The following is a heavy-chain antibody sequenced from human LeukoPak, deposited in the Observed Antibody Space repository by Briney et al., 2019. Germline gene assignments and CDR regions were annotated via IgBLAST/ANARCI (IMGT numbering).Heavy chain of an antibody. CDR2: IYHSGST. Sequence: SQTLSLTCTVSGGSISSGGYYWSWIRQHPGTGLEWIGYIYHSGSTYYNPSLKSRVTISVDRSKNQFSLKLSSVTAADTAVYYCARLSDYDYGENRDAFDIWGQGTMVTVSS. CDR3: ARLSDYDYGENRDAFDI. D-gene: IGHD4-17*01. V-gene: IGHV4-30-2*01. J-gene: IGHJ3*02. CDR1: GGSISSGGYY.